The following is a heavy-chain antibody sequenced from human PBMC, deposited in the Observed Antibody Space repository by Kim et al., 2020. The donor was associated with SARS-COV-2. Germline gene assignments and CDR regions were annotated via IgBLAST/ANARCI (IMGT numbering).Heavy chain of an antibody. V-gene: IGHV4-4*02. J-gene: IGHJ4*02. D-gene: IGHD2-15*01. Sequence: NPSLKSRVTISVDKSKNQFSLKLSSVTAADTAVYYCARDLLCSGGSCPNYWGQGTLVTVSS. CDR3: ARDLLCSGGSCPNY.